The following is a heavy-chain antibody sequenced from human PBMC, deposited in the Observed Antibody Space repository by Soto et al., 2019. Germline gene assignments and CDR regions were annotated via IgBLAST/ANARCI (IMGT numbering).Heavy chain of an antibody. CDR1: GGSIVSISHY. Sequence: SETLSLTCTVSGGSIVSISHYWGWIRQPPGKELEWIGTIYYSGSTYYNPSLKSRVTMSVDTSKNQFSLNLDSVTAADSAVYFCAGQLGYYEYWGQGTLVTVSS. J-gene: IGHJ4*02. V-gene: IGHV4-39*01. D-gene: IGHD3-10*01. CDR3: AGQLGYYEY. CDR2: IYYSGST.